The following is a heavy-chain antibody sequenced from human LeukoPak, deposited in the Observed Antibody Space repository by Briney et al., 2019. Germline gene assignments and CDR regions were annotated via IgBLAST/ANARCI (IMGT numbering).Heavy chain of an antibody. CDR2: INHSGST. CDR3: ARSAGIAANWFDP. J-gene: IGHJ5*02. Sequence: SETLSLTCAVYGGSFSGYYWSWIRQPPGKGLEWIGEINHSGSTNYNPSLKSRVTISVDTSKNQFSLKLSSVTAADTAVYYCARSAGIAANWFDPWGQGTLVTVSS. D-gene: IGHD6-13*01. V-gene: IGHV4-34*01. CDR1: GGSFSGYY.